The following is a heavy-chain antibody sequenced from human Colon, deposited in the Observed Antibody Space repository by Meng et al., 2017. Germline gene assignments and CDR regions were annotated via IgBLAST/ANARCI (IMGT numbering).Heavy chain of an antibody. CDR1: GYRFTNYW. CDR3: TGKPGGSTWIDD. J-gene: IGHJ4*02. CDR2: IYPGDSDT. D-gene: IGHD6-13*01. V-gene: IGHV5-51*01. Sequence: GESLKISCKGSGYRFTNYWIGWVRQMPGKGLEWMGIIYPGDSDTRYSPSFQGRINISADESINTAYLQWSNLKASDTAIYYCTGKPGGSTWIDDWGQGTLVTVSS.